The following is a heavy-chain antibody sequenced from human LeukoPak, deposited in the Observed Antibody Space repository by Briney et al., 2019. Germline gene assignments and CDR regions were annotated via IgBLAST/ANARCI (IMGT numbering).Heavy chain of an antibody. CDR2: IYYSGST. CDR3: ARGRLDGWFDP. J-gene: IGHJ5*02. V-gene: IGHV4-59*01. Sequence: SETLSLTRTVSGGSISSYYWNWIRQPPGKGLEWIGYIYYSGSTNYNPSLRSRVTISVDTSKNQFSLKVSSVTAADTAVYYCARGRLDGWFDPWGQGTLVTVSS. CDR1: GGSISSYY. D-gene: IGHD5-24*01.